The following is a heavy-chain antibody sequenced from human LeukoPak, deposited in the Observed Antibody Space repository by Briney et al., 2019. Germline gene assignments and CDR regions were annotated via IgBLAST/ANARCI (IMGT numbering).Heavy chain of an antibody. Sequence: PGGSLRLSCAASGFTFSSYEMNWVRQAPGKGLEWVSYISSSGSTIYYADSVKGRFTISRDNSKNTLYLQMNSLRAEDTAVYYCATGTYSSSDYWGQGTLVTVSS. CDR1: GFTFSSYE. V-gene: IGHV3-48*03. J-gene: IGHJ4*02. CDR3: ATGTYSSSDY. CDR2: ISSSGSTI. D-gene: IGHD6-13*01.